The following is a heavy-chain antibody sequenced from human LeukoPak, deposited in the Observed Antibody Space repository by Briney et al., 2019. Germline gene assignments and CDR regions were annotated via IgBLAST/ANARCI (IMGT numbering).Heavy chain of an antibody. CDR2: ISSYNGNT. V-gene: IGHV1-18*01. J-gene: IGHJ4*02. D-gene: IGHD3/OR15-3a*01. CDR1: GYTFTSYG. CDR3: ARDRDWNLDY. Sequence: GASVKVSCKASGYTFTSYGISWVRQAPGQGLEWMGWISSYNGNTKYAQKLQGRVTMTTDTSTSTAYMELRSLSSDDTAVYYCARDRDWNLDYWGKGTLVTVSS.